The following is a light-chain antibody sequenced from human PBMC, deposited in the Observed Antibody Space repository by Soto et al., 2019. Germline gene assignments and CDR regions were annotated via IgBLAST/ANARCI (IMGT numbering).Light chain of an antibody. CDR1: QSVSSN. Sequence: EIVMTQSPATLSVSTGEIATLSCRASQSVSSNLAWYQQRPGQAPRLLIYGASTRATGIPARFSGSGSGTEFTLTISSLQSEDFAVYYCQQYNNWPPRYTFGQGTKLEIK. J-gene: IGKJ2*01. CDR2: GAS. V-gene: IGKV3-15*01. CDR3: QQYNNWPPRYT.